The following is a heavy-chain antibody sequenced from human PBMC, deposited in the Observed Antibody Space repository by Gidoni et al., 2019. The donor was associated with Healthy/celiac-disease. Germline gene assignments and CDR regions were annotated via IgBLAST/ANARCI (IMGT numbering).Heavy chain of an antibody. CDR2: IYHGGST. Sequence: QVQLQESGPGLVKPSETLSLTCAVSGYSISSGSYWGWIRQPPGKGLEWIGSIYHGGSTYYNPSLKRRVTISVDTSKNQFSLKLSSVTAADTAVYYCARGFEQLVNLYYFDYWGQGTLVTVSS. D-gene: IGHD6-13*01. CDR3: ARGFEQLVNLYYFDY. V-gene: IGHV4-38-2*01. CDR1: GYSISSGSY. J-gene: IGHJ4*02.